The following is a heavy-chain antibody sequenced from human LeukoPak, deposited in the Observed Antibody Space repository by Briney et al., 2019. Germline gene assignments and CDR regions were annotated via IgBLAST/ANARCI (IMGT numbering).Heavy chain of an antibody. CDR1: GFTFSSYS. J-gene: IGHJ4*02. D-gene: IGHD2-2*01. Sequence: GGSLRLSCAASGFTFSSYSMNWVRQAPGKGLEWVSSISSSSSYIYYADSVKGRFTISRDNAKNSLYLQMNSLRAEDTAVYYCARDDIVVVPAAWYFDYWGQGILVTVSS. CDR2: ISSSSSYI. V-gene: IGHV3-21*01. CDR3: ARDDIVVVPAAWYFDY.